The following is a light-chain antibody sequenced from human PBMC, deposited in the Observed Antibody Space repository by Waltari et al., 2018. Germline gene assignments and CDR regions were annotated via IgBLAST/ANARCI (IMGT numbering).Light chain of an antibody. CDR3: HSRDASGVAGS. CDR1: SLRSYY. V-gene: IGLV3-19*01. J-gene: IGLJ2*01. CDR2: DKN. Sequence: SSELTQDPAVSVAMGQTVRNTCQGDSLRSYYASRDQQRPGQAPILVIYDKNNRPSGVPDRFSGSSSHNTGSLTITGAQAEDEASYYCHSRDASGVAGSFGGGTKLTVL.